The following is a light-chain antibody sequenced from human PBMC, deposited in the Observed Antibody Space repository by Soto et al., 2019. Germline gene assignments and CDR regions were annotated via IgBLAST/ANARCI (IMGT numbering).Light chain of an antibody. CDR3: QQYNNWPLT. CDR1: QTVSSN. J-gene: IGKJ4*01. CDR2: GAS. V-gene: IGKV3-15*01. Sequence: EIVMTQSPATLSVSPVVRATLSCSASQTVSSNLAWYQQKPGQAPRLLIYGASTRATGIPARFSGSGSGTEFTLSISSLQSEDFAVYYCQQYNNWPLTFGGGTKVDIK.